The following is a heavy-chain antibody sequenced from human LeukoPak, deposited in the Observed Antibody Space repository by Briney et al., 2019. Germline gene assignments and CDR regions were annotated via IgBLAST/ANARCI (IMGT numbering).Heavy chain of an antibody. CDR3: AKDLPALNYYYYMDV. V-gene: IGHV3-21*04. Sequence: PEGSLRLSCAASEVTFSSYSMNWVRQAPGKGLEWVSSISGSSSFIYYADSVRGRFTISRDNSKNTLYLQMNSLRAEDTAVYYCAKDLPALNYYYYMDVWGKGTTVTVSS. CDR2: ISGSSSFI. CDR1: EVTFSSYS. J-gene: IGHJ6*03.